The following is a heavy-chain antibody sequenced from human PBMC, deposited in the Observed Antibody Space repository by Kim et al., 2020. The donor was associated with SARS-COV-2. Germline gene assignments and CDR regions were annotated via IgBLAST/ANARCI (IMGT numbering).Heavy chain of an antibody. Sequence: GGSLRLSCAASGFTVSNNYMSWVRQAPGKGLEWVSVIYSSGRTYSADSVKGRFTISRHNSKNTLYLQMNSLRGEDTAVYYCARDGLNGDYPFDYWGQGTL. CDR1: GFTVSNNY. J-gene: IGHJ4*02. CDR2: IYSSGRT. CDR3: ARDGLNGDYPFDY. V-gene: IGHV3-53*04. D-gene: IGHD4-17*01.